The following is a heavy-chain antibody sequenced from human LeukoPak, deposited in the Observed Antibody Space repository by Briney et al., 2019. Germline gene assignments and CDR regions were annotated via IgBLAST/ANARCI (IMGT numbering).Heavy chain of an antibody. CDR2: IYYSGST. J-gene: IGHJ4*02. CDR3: ARAGILATSFFDY. D-gene: IGHD5-12*01. V-gene: IGHV4-59*01. Sequence: SETLSLTCTVSGGSITSYYLSWIRQPPGKGLEWIGYIYYSGSTNYNPSLKSRVTISVDTSKNQFSLKLSSVTAADTAVYYCARAGILATSFFDYWGQGTLVTVSS. CDR1: GGSITSYY.